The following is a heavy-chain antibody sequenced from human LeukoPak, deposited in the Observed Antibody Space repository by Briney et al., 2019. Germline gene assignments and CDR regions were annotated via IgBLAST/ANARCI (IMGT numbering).Heavy chain of an antibody. CDR2: IYHSGST. CDR3: ASPAMAFIDQGRYNYYYYMGV. CDR1: GYSISSGYY. V-gene: IGHV4-38-2*02. J-gene: IGHJ6*03. D-gene: IGHD5-18*01. Sequence: KTSETLSLTCTVSGYSISSGYYWGWIRQPPGKGLEWIGSIYHSGSTYYNPSLKSRVTISVDTSKNQFSLKLSSVTAADTAVYYCASPAMAFIDQGRYNYYYYMGVWGKGTTVTVSS.